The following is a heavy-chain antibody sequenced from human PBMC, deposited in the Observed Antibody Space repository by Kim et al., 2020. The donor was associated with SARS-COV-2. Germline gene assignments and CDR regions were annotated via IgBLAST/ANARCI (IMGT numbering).Heavy chain of an antibody. CDR2: ISYDGSNK. Sequence: GGSLRLSCAASGFTFSSYGMHWVRQAPGKGLEWVAVISYDGSNKYYADSVKGRFTTSRDNSKNTLYLQMNSLRAEDTAVYYCAKADDYYDSSGYYGIDY. D-gene: IGHD3-22*01. CDR3: AKADDYYDSSGYYGIDY. J-gene: IGHJ4*01. CDR1: GFTFSSYG. V-gene: IGHV3-30*18.